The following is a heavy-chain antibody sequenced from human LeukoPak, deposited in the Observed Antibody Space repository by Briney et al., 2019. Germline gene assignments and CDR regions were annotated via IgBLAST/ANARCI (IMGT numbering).Heavy chain of an antibody. D-gene: IGHD3-22*01. CDR2: IYTSGST. J-gene: IGHJ4*02. V-gene: IGHV4-4*07. CDR1: GDSISSYY. Sequence: SETLSLTCTVSGDSISSYYWSWIRQPAGKGLEWIGRIYTSGSTNYNPSLKSRGTMSVDTSNNQFSLKLSSVTAADTAVYYCARGKESSGYFYYFDYWGRGTLVTVSS. CDR3: ARGKESSGYFYYFDY.